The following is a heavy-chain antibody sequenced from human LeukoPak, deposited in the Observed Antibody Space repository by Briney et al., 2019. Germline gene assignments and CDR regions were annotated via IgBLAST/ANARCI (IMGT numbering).Heavy chain of an antibody. Sequence: ASVKVSCKASGYTFTGYYMHWVRQAPGQGLEWMGWINPNSGGTNYAQKFQGRVTMTRDTSISTAYMELSRLRSDDTAVYYCARVGSSGYYFHDAFDIWGQGRMVTVSS. CDR2: INPNSGGT. D-gene: IGHD3-22*01. J-gene: IGHJ3*02. V-gene: IGHV1-2*02. CDR1: GYTFTGYY. CDR3: ARVGSSGYYFHDAFDI.